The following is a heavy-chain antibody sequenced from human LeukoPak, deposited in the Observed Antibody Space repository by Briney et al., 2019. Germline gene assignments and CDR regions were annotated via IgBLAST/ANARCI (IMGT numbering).Heavy chain of an antibody. Sequence: AASVKVSCKASGYTFTGYYMHWVRQAPGQGLEWMGWINPNSGGTNYAQKFLGRVTLTRDTSISTAYMELSRRRSDDTAVYYCPRDHPRIAVGFDSWGQGTLVTVSS. CDR2: INPNSGGT. CDR1: GYTFTGYY. CDR3: PRDHPRIAVGFDS. J-gene: IGHJ5*01. V-gene: IGHV1-2*02. D-gene: IGHD6-19*01.